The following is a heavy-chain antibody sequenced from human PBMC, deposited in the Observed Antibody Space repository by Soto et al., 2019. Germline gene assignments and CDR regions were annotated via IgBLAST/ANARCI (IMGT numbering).Heavy chain of an antibody. V-gene: IGHV4-59*01. CDR2: IFHSLGA. CDR3: VRDLNGSGDY. Sequence: SETLSLTXTVSGGSTTSDYWSWIRQPPEKGLEWLGYIFHSLGAKYNPSLGSRGTISLDTSKNQLSLSLRSVTAADTAIYFCVRDLNGSGDYWGQGTLVTVSS. J-gene: IGHJ4*02. D-gene: IGHD3-10*01. CDR1: GGSTTSDY.